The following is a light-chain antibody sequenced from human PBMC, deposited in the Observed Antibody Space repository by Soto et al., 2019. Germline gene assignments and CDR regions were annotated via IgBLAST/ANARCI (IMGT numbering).Light chain of an antibody. V-gene: IGKV1-5*03. CDR1: QSISSW. CDR3: QQYNSYSPGYT. J-gene: IGKJ2*01. Sequence: DIQMTQSPSTLSASVGDRVTITCRASQSISSWLAWYQQKPGKAPKVLIYKASSLESGAPSRFSGGGSGTEFTLTISSLQPDDFATYYCQQYNSYSPGYTFGQGTKLEIK. CDR2: KAS.